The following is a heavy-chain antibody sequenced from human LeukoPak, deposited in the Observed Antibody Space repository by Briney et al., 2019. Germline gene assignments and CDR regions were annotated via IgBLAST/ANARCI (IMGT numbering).Heavy chain of an antibody. CDR3: ARTTRWLQFGAYYFDY. CDR2: IIPIFGTA. J-gene: IGHJ4*02. CDR1: GGTFSSYA. V-gene: IGHV1-69*13. D-gene: IGHD5-24*01. Sequence: SVKVSCKASGGTFSSYAISWVRQAPGQGLEWMGGIIPIFGTANYAQKFQGRVTITADESTSTAYMELSGLRSEDTAVYYCARTTRWLQFGAYYFDYWGQGTLVTVSS.